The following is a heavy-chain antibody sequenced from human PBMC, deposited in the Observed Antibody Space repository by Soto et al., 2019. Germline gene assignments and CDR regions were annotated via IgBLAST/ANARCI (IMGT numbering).Heavy chain of an antibody. CDR1: GFIFKMYW. Sequence: EVQLVESGGGLVPPGGSVRLSCAASGFIFKMYWMHWVRQSPGKGLVWISRIYNDGTYSDYADSVRGRFTISRDNVNDTLYLQMNNLRADDSGLYYCTRGPRPISTGTGAYWGQGTQVTVSS. CDR3: TRGPRPISTGTGAY. J-gene: IGHJ4*02. CDR2: IYNDGTYS. V-gene: IGHV3-74*01. D-gene: IGHD3-10*01.